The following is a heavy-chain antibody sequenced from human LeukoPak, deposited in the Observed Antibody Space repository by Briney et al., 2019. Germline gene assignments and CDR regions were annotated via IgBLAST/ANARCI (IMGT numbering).Heavy chain of an antibody. V-gene: IGHV4-4*07. J-gene: IGHJ3*02. D-gene: IGHD6-19*01. CDR1: GGSISSHY. CDR2: IYTSGST. CDR3: ATGPKHWLEYAFDI. Sequence: SETLSLTCNVSGGSISSHYWSWIRQPAGKGLEWIGRIYTSGSTNYNPSLKSRVTMSVDTSKNQFSLKLSSVTAADTAVYYCATGPKHWLEYAFDIWGQGTMVTVSS.